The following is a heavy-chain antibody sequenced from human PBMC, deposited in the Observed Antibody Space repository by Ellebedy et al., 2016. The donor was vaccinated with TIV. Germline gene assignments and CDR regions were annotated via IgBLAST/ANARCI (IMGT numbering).Heavy chain of an antibody. V-gene: IGHV3-23*01. Sequence: GESLKISCAASGFTSNSYAMSWVRQALGKGLEWVSHSSIRTYYADSVRGRFTIFRDNFKNTLYLQMNSTRAEDTAIYYCARGRSGTSTHHAFDTWGQGTLVTVSS. CDR1: GFTSNSYA. CDR3: ARGRSGTSTHHAFDT. CDR2: SSIRT. J-gene: IGHJ4*02. D-gene: IGHD1-14*01.